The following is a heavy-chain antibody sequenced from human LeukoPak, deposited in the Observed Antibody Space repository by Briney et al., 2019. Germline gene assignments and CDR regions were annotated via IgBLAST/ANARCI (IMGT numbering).Heavy chain of an antibody. CDR3: ARGGIVVVPAAEANWFDP. J-gene: IGHJ5*02. V-gene: IGHV3-64*01. Sequence: GGSLRLSCAASGFTFSSYAMHWVRQAPGKGLEYVSAISSNGGSTYYANSVKGRFTISRDNSKNTLYLQMGSLRAEDMAEYYCARGGIVVVPAAEANWFDPWGQETLVTVSS. D-gene: IGHD2-2*01. CDR2: ISSNGGST. CDR1: GFTFSSYA.